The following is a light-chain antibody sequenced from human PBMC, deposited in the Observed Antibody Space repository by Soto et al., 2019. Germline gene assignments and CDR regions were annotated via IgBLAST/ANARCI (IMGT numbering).Light chain of an antibody. CDR1: QNVISSY. J-gene: IGKJ4*01. CDR2: ATS. V-gene: IGKV3-20*01. Sequence: ENVLTQSPGTLSLSPGERATLSCRASQNVISSYLAWYQQKPGQAPSLLVYATSSRAAGLPDRFSGSGSGTDFTLTSSRLEPEDFAVYYCQQYDSSHLTFGGGTKVEIK. CDR3: QQYDSSHLT.